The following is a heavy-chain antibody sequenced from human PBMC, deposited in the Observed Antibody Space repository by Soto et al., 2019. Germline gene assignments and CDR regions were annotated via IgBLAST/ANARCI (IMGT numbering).Heavy chain of an antibody. D-gene: IGHD3-16*01. V-gene: IGHV3-23*01. CDR2: ISGSVPGT. CDR3: AKEGFVTMYYYFDY. Sequence: GGSLRLSCSASGFIFSSYGMSWVRQAPGKGLEWVSTISGSVPGTFYADAVKGRFTISRDNSKNNLYLQMNGLRADDTAVYYCAKEGFVTMYYYFDYWGQGSLVTVSS. J-gene: IGHJ4*02. CDR1: GFIFSSYG.